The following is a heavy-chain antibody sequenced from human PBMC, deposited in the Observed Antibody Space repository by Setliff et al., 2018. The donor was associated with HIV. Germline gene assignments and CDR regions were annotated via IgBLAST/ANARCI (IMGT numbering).Heavy chain of an antibody. V-gene: IGHV5-51*01. CDR3: AMFFSGTPFDF. Sequence: GESLKISCKGPEYFFRTSWIGWVRQMPGKGLEWVAVIYPGDSETRYSPSFQGRVTISADKSISTAYLQWGSLKASDTAMYYCAMFFSGTPFDFWGQGTLVTVSS. CDR2: IYPGDSET. CDR1: EYFFRTSW. D-gene: IGHD1-26*01. J-gene: IGHJ4*02.